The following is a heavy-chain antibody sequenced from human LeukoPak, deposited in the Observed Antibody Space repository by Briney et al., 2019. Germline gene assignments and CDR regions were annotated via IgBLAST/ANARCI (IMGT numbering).Heavy chain of an antibody. Sequence: GGSLRLSCTASGFTFDNYAMSWVRQAPGQGLEWVSAVSGTAKNTYYADSVTGRFPPSRDNSNNTVYLQMKSLRAEDTAVYYCAKSHRGGLRFMVGFFYMDVWGSGTTVAVSS. J-gene: IGHJ6*03. CDR1: GFTFDNYA. D-gene: IGHD3-3*01. CDR2: VSGTAKNT. CDR3: AKSHRGGLRFMVGFFYMDV. V-gene: IGHV3-23*01.